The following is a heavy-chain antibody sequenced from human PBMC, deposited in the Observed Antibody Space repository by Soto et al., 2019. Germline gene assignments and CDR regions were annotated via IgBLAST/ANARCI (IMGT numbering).Heavy chain of an antibody. J-gene: IGHJ4*02. CDR1: GFTFSSYG. Sequence: GGSLRLSCAASGFTFSSYGMHWVRQAPGKGLEWVAVLWYDGSNTYYADSVKGRFTISRDNSKNTLYLQMNSLRAEDTAMYYWARAAGYFDYWGQGTLVTVSS. CDR2: LWYDGSNT. CDR3: ARAAGYFDY. V-gene: IGHV3-33*01.